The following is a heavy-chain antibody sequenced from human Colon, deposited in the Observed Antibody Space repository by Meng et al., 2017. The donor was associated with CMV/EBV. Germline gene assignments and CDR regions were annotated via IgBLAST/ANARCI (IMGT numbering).Heavy chain of an antibody. CDR2: IYSGGST. CDR1: GFPVSSND. J-gene: IGHJ4*02. D-gene: IGHD3-22*01. CDR3: AREPSYYYDSSGYYDY. Sequence: SGFPVSSNDMSWVRQAPGKGLEWVSVIYSGGSTYYADSVKGRFTISRDNSKNTLYLQMNSLRAEDTAVYYCAREPSYYYDSSGYYDYWGQGTLVTVSS. V-gene: IGHV3-53*01.